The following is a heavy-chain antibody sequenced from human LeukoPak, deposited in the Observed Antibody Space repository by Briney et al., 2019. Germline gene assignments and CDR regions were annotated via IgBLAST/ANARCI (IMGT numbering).Heavy chain of an antibody. Sequence: NPSETLSLTCAVYGGSFSGYYWSWIRQPPGKGLEWIGEINHSGSTNYNPSLTSRVTISVDTSKNQFSLKLSSVTAADTAVYYCARHTPPPTYYYDSSGYADAFDIWGQGTMVTVSS. V-gene: IGHV4-34*01. D-gene: IGHD3-22*01. CDR3: ARHTPPPTYYYDSSGYADAFDI. CDR2: INHSGST. J-gene: IGHJ3*02. CDR1: GGSFSGYY.